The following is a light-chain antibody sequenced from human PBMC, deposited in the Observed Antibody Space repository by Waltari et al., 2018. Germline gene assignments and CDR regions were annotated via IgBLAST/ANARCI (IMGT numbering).Light chain of an antibody. Sequence: QSALTQPRSVSGSPGQSVTISCTGTSSDVGGYTYVSWYQQHPGKAPKPMIYDVSKRPSGVPDRFSDSKSGNTASLTISGLQAEDEADYYCCSYAGSYTLVFGGGTKLTVL. CDR3: CSYAGSYTLV. J-gene: IGLJ2*01. CDR2: DVS. CDR1: SSDVGGYTY. V-gene: IGLV2-11*01.